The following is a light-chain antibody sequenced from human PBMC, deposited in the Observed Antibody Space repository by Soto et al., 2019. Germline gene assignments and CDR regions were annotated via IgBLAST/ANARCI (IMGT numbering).Light chain of an antibody. CDR2: EGS. CDR3: CSYARSSTYV. J-gene: IGLJ1*01. V-gene: IGLV2-23*01. CDR1: SSDVGSYNL. Sequence: QSALTQPVSVSGSPGQSITISCTGTSSDVGSYNLVSWYQQHPGKAPKLMIYEGSKRPSGISDRFSGSKSGNTASLTISGLQAEDEADYYCCSYARSSTYVFGTGTKVTVL.